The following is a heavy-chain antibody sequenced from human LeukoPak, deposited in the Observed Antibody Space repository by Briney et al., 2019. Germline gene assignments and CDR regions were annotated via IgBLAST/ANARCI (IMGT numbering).Heavy chain of an antibody. J-gene: IGHJ4*02. V-gene: IGHV1-24*01. Sequence: ASVKVSCKVSGNTLSELPLHWVRLAPGKGIEWMGGFDHKDGETLYAQRFQGRVTMTEDTSTDTAYMELSSLRSDDTAVYYCAIPNYNRIIGYHFWGQGTLVTVSS. CDR2: FDHKDGET. D-gene: IGHD3-3*02. CDR3: AIPNYNRIIGYHF. CDR1: GNTLSELP.